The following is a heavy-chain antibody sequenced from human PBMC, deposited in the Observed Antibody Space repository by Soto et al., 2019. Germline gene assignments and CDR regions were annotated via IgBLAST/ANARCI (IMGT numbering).Heavy chain of an antibody. J-gene: IGHJ3*02. V-gene: IGHV3-15*07. CDR3: TTDRRPRPNRYSGYDEARDAFDI. CDR2: IKSNTDGGTT. CDR1: GFTFSHVW. D-gene: IGHD5-12*01. Sequence: PGGSLRLSCAASGFTFSHVWMNWVRQAPGKGLEWVGRIKSNTDGGTTDYAAPVKGRFTISRDDSKNTLYLQMNSLKTEDTAVYYCTTDRRPRPNRYSGYDEARDAFDIWGQGTMVTVS.